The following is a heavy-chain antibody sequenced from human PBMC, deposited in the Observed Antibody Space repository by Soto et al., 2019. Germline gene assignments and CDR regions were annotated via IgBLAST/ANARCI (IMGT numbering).Heavy chain of an antibody. CDR2: ISHDGSIQ. CDR3: VMLNGGSFSFDI. J-gene: IGHJ3*02. D-gene: IGHD6-13*01. Sequence: QARLVESGGGLVQPGRSLRLSCAASGFTFRSYTMHWVRQAPGKGLEWMSLISHDGSIQNYADAVKGRFTISRDNSKNTLHLQMNSLRTEDTAVFYCVMLNGGSFSFDIWGQGTMVTVS. CDR1: GFTFRSYT. V-gene: IGHV3-30-3*01.